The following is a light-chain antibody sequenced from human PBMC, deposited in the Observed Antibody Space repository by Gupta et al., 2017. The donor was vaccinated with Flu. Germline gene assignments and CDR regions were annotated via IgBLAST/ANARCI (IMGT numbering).Light chain of an antibody. J-gene: IGLJ3*02. CDR1: SGHSSYI. CDR2: LEGSGSY. CDR3: ETWDSNTRV. V-gene: IGLV4-60*03. Sequence: VKLTCTLSSGHSSYIIAWHQQQPGKAPRYLMKLEGSGSYNKGSGVPDRFSGSSSGADRYLTISNLQSEDEADYYCETWDSNTRVFGGGTKLTVL.